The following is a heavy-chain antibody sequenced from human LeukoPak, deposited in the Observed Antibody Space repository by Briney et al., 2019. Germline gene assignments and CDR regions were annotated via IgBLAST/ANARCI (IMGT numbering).Heavy chain of an antibody. J-gene: IGHJ4*02. CDR3: ARVHGMLAPA. Sequence: SETLSLTCTVSGGSISSSSYYWSWIRQPAGKGLEWIGRIYTSGSTNYNPSLKSRVTMSVDTSKNQFSLKLSSVTAADTAVYYCARVHGMLAPAWGQGTLVTVSS. V-gene: IGHV4-61*02. CDR2: IYTSGST. D-gene: IGHD1-14*01. CDR1: GGSISSSSYY.